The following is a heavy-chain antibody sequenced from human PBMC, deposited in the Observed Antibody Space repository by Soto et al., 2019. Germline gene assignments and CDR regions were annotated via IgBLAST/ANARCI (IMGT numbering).Heavy chain of an antibody. CDR1: GGTFSSYA. CDR3: ARKVSGTTNPFDH. J-gene: IGHJ4*02. Sequence: SVKVSCKASGGTFSSYAISWVRQAPGQGLEWMGGIIPIFGTANYAQKFQGRVTITADESTSTAYMELSSLRSEDTAVYYCARKVSGTTNPFDHWGQGTLVTVSS. CDR2: IIPIFGTA. V-gene: IGHV1-69*13. D-gene: IGHD1-7*01.